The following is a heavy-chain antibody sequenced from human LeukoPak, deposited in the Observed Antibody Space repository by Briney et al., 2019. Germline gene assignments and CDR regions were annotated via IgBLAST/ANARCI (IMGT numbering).Heavy chain of an antibody. CDR2: ISSSGSTI. CDR3: ARVYYDFWSGYYDYYMDV. Sequence: KTGGSLRLSCAASGFTFSDYYMSWIRQAPGKGLEWVPYISSSGSTIYYADSVKGRFTISRDNAKNSLSLQMNSLRAEDTAVYYCARVYYDFWSGYYDYYMDVWGRGTTVTVSS. J-gene: IGHJ6*03. V-gene: IGHV3-11*04. D-gene: IGHD3-3*01. CDR1: GFTFSDYY.